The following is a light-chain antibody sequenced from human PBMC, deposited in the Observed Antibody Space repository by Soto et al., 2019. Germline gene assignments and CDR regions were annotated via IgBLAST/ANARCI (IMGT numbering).Light chain of an antibody. CDR2: AAS. V-gene: IGKV1-9*01. Sequence: DLQLTQSPSFLSASVGDRVTITCRASQGISSYLAWYQQKPGKAPKLLIYAASTLQSGVPSRFSGSGSGTEFTLTISSLQPEDFATYYCQQLNSYPRTFGQGTKVEIK. J-gene: IGKJ1*01. CDR1: QGISSY. CDR3: QQLNSYPRT.